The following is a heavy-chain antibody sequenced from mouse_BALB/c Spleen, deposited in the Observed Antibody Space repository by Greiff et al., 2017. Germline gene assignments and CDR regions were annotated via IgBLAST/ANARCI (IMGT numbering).Heavy chain of an antibody. J-gene: IGHJ2*01. CDR3: ARSDYGSLYFDY. V-gene: IGHV1-7*01. CDR1: GYTFTSYW. CDR2: INPSTGYT. D-gene: IGHD1-1*01. Sequence: QVQLQQSGAELAKPGASVKMSCKASGYTFTSYWMHWVKQRPGQGLEWIGYINPSTGYTEYNQKFKDKATLTADKSSSTAYMQLSSLTSEDSAVYYCARSDYGSLYFDYWGQGTTLTVSS.